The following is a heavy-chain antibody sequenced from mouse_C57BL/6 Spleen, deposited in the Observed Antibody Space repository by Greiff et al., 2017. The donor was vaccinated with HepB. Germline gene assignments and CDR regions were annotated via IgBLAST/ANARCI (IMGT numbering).Heavy chain of an antibody. D-gene: IGHD1-1*01. CDR1: GYAFSSSW. Sequence: QVQLQQSGPELVKPGASVKISCKASGYAFSSSWMNWVKQRPGKGLEWIGRIYPGDGDTNNNGKFKGKATLTADKSSSTAYMQLSSLTSEDSAVYFCSRVRQYYYGSSLFDYWGQGTTLTVSS. CDR3: SRVRQYYYGSSLFDY. J-gene: IGHJ2*01. CDR2: IYPGDGDT. V-gene: IGHV1-82*01.